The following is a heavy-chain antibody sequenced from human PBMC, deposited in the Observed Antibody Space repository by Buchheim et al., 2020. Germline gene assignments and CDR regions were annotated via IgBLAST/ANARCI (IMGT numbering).Heavy chain of an antibody. J-gene: IGHJ6*02. Sequence: EVQLVESGGGLVQPGGSLRLSCAASGFTFSSYWMSWVRQAPGKGLEWVANIKQDGSEKYYVDSVKGRFTISRDNAKNSLYLQMNSLRAEDTAVYYCARDPYGDYWYYYGMDVWGQGTT. D-gene: IGHD4-17*01. CDR3: ARDPYGDYWYYYGMDV. CDR2: IKQDGSEK. CDR1: GFTFSSYW. V-gene: IGHV3-7*01.